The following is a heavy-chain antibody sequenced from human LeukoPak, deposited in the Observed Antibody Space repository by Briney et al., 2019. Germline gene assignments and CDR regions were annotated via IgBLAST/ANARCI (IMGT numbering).Heavy chain of an antibody. J-gene: IGHJ4*02. CDR2: IRDYNSNK. V-gene: IGHV1-18*01. CDR1: GYTFSSYG. CDR3: SRDGYNYIHYFDY. Sequence: ASVKVSCTASGYTFSSYGMSWVRQAPGKGLEWMGWIRDYNSNKNYAETVKGRVTMTTDKSKSTAYMEMRSLRADDTAVYYCSRDGYNYIHYFDYWGQGTLVTVSS. D-gene: IGHD5-24*01.